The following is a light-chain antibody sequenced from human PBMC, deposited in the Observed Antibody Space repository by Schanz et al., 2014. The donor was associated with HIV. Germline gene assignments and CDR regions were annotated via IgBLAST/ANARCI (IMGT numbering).Light chain of an antibody. CDR2: GAS. CDR3: QQSYSTPWT. Sequence: DIQMTQSPSSVSASVGDRVTISCRASQGFTRWLAWYQQKPGRAPKRLIYGASNLQSGVPSRFSGSGSETDFTLTISSLQPEDFATYYCQQSYSTPWTFGQGTKVEIK. CDR1: QGFTRW. J-gene: IGKJ1*01. V-gene: IGKV1-12*01.